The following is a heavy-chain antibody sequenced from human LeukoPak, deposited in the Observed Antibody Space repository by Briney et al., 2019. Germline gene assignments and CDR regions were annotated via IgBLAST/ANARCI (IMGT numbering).Heavy chain of an antibody. J-gene: IGHJ4*02. D-gene: IGHD5-12*01. CDR1: EFTFSSYA. Sequence: GGSLRLSCAASEFTFSSYAMSWVRQAPGKGLEWVSAISGSAGGTYYADSVKGRFTISRGNSKNTLYLLMHSLRAEDTAVYYCAKGAGYSGHDLSSYFDYWGQGILATVSS. CDR2: ISGSAGGT. CDR3: AKGAGYSGHDLSSYFDY. V-gene: IGHV3-23*01.